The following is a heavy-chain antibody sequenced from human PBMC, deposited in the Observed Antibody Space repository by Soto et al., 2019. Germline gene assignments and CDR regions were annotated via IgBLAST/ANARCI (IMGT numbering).Heavy chain of an antibody. CDR3: ARDGGRYYYDSSGQFDY. J-gene: IGHJ4*02. CDR1: GYTFTSYG. D-gene: IGHD3-22*01. CDR2: ISAYNGNT. Sequence: ASVKVSCKASGYTFTSYGISWVRQAPGQGLEWMGWISAYNGNTNYAQKLQGRVTMTTDTSTSTAYMELRSLRSDDTAVYYCARDGGRYYYDSSGQFDYWGQGTLVTVSS. V-gene: IGHV1-18*01.